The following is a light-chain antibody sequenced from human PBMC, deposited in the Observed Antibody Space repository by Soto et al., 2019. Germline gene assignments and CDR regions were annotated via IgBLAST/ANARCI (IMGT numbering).Light chain of an antibody. V-gene: IGKV3-15*01. CDR2: GAS. J-gene: IGKJ4*01. CDR1: QSVSSN. CDR3: QQYNNWPPLT. Sequence: EIVMTQSPATLSVSPGERATLSCRASQSVSSNFAWYQQKPGQAPRLLIYGASTRATGIPARFSGSGSGTEFTLTISSLQSEDFAVYSCQQYNNWPPLTFGGGNKVEIK.